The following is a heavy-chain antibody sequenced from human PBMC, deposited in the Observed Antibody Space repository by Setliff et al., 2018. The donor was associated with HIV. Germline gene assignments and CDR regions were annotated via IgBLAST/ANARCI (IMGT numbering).Heavy chain of an antibody. Sequence: ASVKVSCKGSGDTFATYVVSWVRQAPGQGLEWMGGRSPIFSTTDYAQKFQGRVTITTDESTSRAYMELSSLRSEDTAVYYCAITSRGYSLQRGGAFDIWGQGTLVTVSS. J-gene: IGHJ3*02. D-gene: IGHD3-22*01. CDR2: RSPIFSTT. V-gene: IGHV1-69*05. CDR1: GDTFATYV. CDR3: AITSRGYSLQRGGAFDI.